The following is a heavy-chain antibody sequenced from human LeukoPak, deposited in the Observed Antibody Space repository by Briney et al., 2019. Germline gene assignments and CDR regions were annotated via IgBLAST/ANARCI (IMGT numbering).Heavy chain of an antibody. J-gene: IGHJ4*02. D-gene: IGHD5-24*01. CDR3: TRVGYIDEGNDY. Sequence: PSETLSFTCTVSGGSISSSSYYWGWIRQPPGKGLEWIGSIYYSGSTYYNPSLKSRVTISVDTSKNQFSLKLSSVTAADTAIYYCTRVGYIDEGNDYWGQGTLVTVSS. CDR2: IYYSGST. CDR1: GGSISSSSYY. V-gene: IGHV4-39*01.